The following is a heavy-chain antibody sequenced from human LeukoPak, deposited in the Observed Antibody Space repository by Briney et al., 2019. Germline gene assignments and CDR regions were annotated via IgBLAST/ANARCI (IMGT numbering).Heavy chain of an antibody. J-gene: IGHJ4*02. CDR2: MNPNSGNT. V-gene: IGHV1-8*01. Sequence: ASVKVSCKASGYTFTSYDINWVRQATGQGLEWMGWMNPNSGNTGYAQKLQGRVTMTRSTSISTAYMELSSLRSEDTAVYYCARVRYDFWSGYYRRHYFDYWGQGTLVTVSS. D-gene: IGHD3-3*01. CDR3: ARVRYDFWSGYYRRHYFDY. CDR1: GYTFTSYD.